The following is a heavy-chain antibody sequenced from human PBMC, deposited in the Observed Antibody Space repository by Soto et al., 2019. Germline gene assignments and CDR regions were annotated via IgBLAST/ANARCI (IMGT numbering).Heavy chain of an antibody. J-gene: IGHJ5*02. CDR3: ATDRGAFATTVTNGWFDP. CDR2: ISSDGSNK. D-gene: IGHD4-17*01. V-gene: IGHV3-30*03. Sequence: QVQLVESGRGVVQPGRSLTLSCAASGFSFSNYGIHWVRQAPGKGLEWVAVISSDGSNKYYTDSVKGRFTISRDNSKNTLYLQMNSLRAEDTAVYYCATDRGAFATTVTNGWFDPWGQGTLVTVSS. CDR1: GFSFSNYG.